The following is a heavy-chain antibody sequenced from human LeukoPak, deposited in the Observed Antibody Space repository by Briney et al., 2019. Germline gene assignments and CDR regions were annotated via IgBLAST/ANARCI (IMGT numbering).Heavy chain of an antibody. CDR1: GGSFSGYY. CDR2: INHSGST. V-gene: IGHV4-34*01. J-gene: IGHJ4*02. Sequence: SETLSLTCAVYGGSFSGYYWSWIRQPPGKGLEWIGEINHSGSTNYNPSLKSRVTISVDTSKNQFSLKLSSVTAADTAVYYCARYREQQPIDYWGQGTLVTVSS. D-gene: IGHD6-13*01. CDR3: ARYREQQPIDY.